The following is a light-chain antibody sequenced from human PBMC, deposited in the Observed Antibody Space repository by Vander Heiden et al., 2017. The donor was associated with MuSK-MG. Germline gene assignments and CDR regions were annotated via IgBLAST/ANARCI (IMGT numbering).Light chain of an antibody. J-gene: IGKJ2*01. V-gene: IGKV3-15*01. CDR2: GAS. CDR3: QQDNNWPTYT. CDR1: QSVSSN. Sequence: IVRNQSPATLSGSPGERATLSCRASQSVSSNLAWYQQRPGQAPRLLIYGASTRATGNPARFSGSGYGIEFILTISSRQSEDFAVYYCQQDNNWPTYTFGQGTKLEIK.